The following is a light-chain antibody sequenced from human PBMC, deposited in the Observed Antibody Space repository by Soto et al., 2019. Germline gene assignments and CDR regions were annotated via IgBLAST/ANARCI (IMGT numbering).Light chain of an antibody. CDR1: QSVLYSSNNKNY. Sequence: DIVMTQSPDSLAVSLGERATINCKSSQSVLYSSNNKNYLAWYQQKQGQPPKLLIYWASTRESGVPDRFSASGSGTDFTLTISSLQAEDVAVYYCQQYYSTPLTFGGGTKVEIK. V-gene: IGKV4-1*01. J-gene: IGKJ4*01. CDR2: WAS. CDR3: QQYYSTPLT.